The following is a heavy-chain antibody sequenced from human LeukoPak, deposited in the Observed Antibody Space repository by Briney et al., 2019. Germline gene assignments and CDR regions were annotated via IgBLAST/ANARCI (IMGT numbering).Heavy chain of an antibody. CDR3: ARGEGWFGESRGDY. V-gene: IGHV3-30*04. CDR1: GFTFSSYA. Sequence: GGSLRLSCAASGFTFSSYAMHWVRQAPGKGLEWVAVISYDGSNKYYADSVKGRFTISRDNSKNTLYLQMNSLRAEDTAVYYCARGEGWFGESRGDYWGQGTLVTVSS. D-gene: IGHD3-10*01. J-gene: IGHJ4*02. CDR2: ISYDGSNK.